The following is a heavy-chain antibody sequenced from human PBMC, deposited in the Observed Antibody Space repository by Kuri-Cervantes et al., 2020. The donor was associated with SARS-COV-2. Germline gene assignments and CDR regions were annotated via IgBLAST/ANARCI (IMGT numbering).Heavy chain of an antibody. V-gene: IGHV4-34*01. D-gene: IGHD3-9*01. J-gene: IGHJ6*04. CDR1: GGPFSGYY. Sequence: SETLSLTCAVYGGPFSGYYWSWIRQPPGKGLEWIGEVNHRGDTNYNPSLMGRVFISVDKSNSQFSLRLTSVTAADTAVYHCARAYGLLRYIYYMDVWGKGTTVTVSS. CDR2: VNHRGDT. CDR3: ARAYGLLRYIYYMDV.